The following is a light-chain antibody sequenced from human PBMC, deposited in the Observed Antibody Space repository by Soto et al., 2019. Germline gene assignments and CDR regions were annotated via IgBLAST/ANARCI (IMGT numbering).Light chain of an antibody. CDR1: QSVSSD. Sequence: EIVMTQSPATLSVSPGERATLSCRASQSVSSDLAWYQQKPGQTPSLLIYAASTRATGIPARFSGSGSGTEFTLTICSLQSDDFAVYYCQQYRNWPRTFGQGTQVEI. CDR3: QQYRNWPRT. CDR2: AAS. V-gene: IGKV3-15*01. J-gene: IGKJ1*01.